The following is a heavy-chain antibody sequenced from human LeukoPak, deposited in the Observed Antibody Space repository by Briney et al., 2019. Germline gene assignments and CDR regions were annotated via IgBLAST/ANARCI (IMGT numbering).Heavy chain of an antibody. J-gene: IGHJ6*02. CDR3: ARATAMGRYYYGMDV. D-gene: IGHD5-18*01. V-gene: IGHV3-11*01. CDR1: GFTFSDYY. CDR2: ISSSGSTI. Sequence: GGSLRLSCAASGFTFSDYYMSWIRQAPGKGLEWVSYISSSGSTIYYADSVKGRFTISRDNAKNSLYLQMNSLRAEDTAVYYCARATAMGRYYYGMDVWGQGTTVTVSS.